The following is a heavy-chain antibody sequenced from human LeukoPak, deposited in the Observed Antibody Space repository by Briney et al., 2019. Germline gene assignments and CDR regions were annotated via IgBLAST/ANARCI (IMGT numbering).Heavy chain of an antibody. Sequence: SETLSLTCTVSGGSISSYYWSWIRQPPGKGLEWIGYIYYSGSTNYNPSLKSRVTISVDTSKNQFSLKLSSVTAADTAVYYCARAARLNRVGYSYGIRPFDYWGQGTLVTVSS. CDR1: GGSISSYY. CDR3: ARAARLNRVGYSYGIRPFDY. D-gene: IGHD5-18*01. V-gene: IGHV4-59*08. CDR2: IYYSGST. J-gene: IGHJ4*02.